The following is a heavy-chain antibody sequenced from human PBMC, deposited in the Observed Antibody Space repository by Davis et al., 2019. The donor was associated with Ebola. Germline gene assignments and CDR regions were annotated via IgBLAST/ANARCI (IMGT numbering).Heavy chain of an antibody. CDR1: DGSISSHY. V-gene: IGHV4-59*03. J-gene: IGHJ4*02. Sequence: PSETLSLTCSFSDGSISSHYWSWIRQPPGKRLEWIGSIYYTGNAYYNSSLASRATISVDTSKNQFSLKLTSVTAADTAMYYCSERGSSVWGQGTLVTVSS. CDR3: SERGSSV. CDR2: IYYTGNA. D-gene: IGHD3-10*01.